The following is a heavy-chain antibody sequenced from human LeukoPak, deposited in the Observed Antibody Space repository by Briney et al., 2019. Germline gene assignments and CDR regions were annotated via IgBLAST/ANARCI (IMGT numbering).Heavy chain of an antibody. J-gene: IGHJ4*02. CDR2: IYYSGST. V-gene: IGHV4-31*03. CDR1: GGSISSGGYY. CDR3: ARGGRGYAPLTFYFDY. Sequence: SETLSLTCTVSGGSISSGGYYWSWIRQHPGKGLEWIGYIYYSGSTYYNPSLKSRVTISVDTSKSQFSLKLSSVTAADTAVYSWARGGRGYAPLTFYFDYGGQEPLVTVSP. D-gene: IGHD3-16*01.